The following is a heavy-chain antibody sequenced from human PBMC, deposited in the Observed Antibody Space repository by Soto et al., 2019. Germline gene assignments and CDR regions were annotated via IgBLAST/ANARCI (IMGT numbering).Heavy chain of an antibody. CDR2: INAGNGNT. D-gene: IGHD4-17*01. CDR3: AGGRAYGDFWYYYGMDV. CDR1: GYTFTSYA. V-gene: IGHV1-3*01. J-gene: IGHJ6*02. Sequence: QVQLVQSGAEVKKPGASVKVSCKASGYTFTSYAMHWVRQAPGQRLEWMGWINAGNGNTKYSQKFQGRVTITRDTSAGTAYRELSSLRSEDTAVYYGAGGRAYGDFWYYYGMDVWGQGTTVTVSS.